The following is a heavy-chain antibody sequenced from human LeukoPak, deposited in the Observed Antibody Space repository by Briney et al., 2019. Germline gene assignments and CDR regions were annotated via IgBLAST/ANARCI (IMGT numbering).Heavy chain of an antibody. D-gene: IGHD1-26*01. CDR1: GFTFSNYS. V-gene: IGHV3-21*01. J-gene: IGHJ6*03. CDR2: ISSSGTYI. CDR3: ARGVSPTVSWATTSTDYYYYYMDV. Sequence: PGGSLRLSCAASGFTFSNYSMTWVRQAPGKGLEWVSSISSSGTYIYYADSLKGRFTISRDNAKNSLYLQMNSLRPEDTGVYYCARGVSPTVSWATTSTDYYYYYMDVWAKGTTVTVSS.